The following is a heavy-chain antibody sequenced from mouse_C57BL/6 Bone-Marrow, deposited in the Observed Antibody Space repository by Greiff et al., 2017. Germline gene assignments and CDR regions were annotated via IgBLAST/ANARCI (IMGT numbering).Heavy chain of an antibody. CDR1: GFNIKDDY. CDR3: TTWGYYPMDY. V-gene: IGHV14-4*01. CDR2: IDPENGDT. J-gene: IGHJ4*01. Sequence: VQLKQSGAELVRPGASVKLSCTASGFNIKDDYMHWVKQRPEQGLEWIGWIDPENGDTEYASKFQGKATITADTSSNTAYLQLSSLTSEDTAVYYCTTWGYYPMDYWGQGTSVTVSS.